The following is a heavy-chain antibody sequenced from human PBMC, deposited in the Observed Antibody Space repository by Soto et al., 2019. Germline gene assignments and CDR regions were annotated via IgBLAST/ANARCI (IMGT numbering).Heavy chain of an antibody. J-gene: IGHJ4*02. D-gene: IGHD1-26*01. CDR2: ISSSGNTI. CDR3: ARARFTGSRQGYFDS. Sequence: GGSLRLSCEASGFTFSDYYMSWIRQAPGKGLEWISYISSSGNTIYYADSLKGRFTISRDNAKNSLYLQMNSLRAGDTAIYYCARARFTGSRQGYFDSWGQGTLVTVSS. CDR1: GFTFSDYY. V-gene: IGHV3-11*01.